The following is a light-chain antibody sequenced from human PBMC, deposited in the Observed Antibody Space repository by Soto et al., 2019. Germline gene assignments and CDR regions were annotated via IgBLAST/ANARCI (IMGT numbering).Light chain of an antibody. J-gene: IGKJ1*01. V-gene: IGKV1-39*01. CDR3: QQSYSTPWT. CDR1: QSISSY. Sequence: DIQMTQSPSSLSASVGDRVTITCRASQSISSYLTWYQQKPGKAPKLLIYAASSLQSGVPSRFSGSGSETEFTLPTSSLQRDYFATYYGQQSYSTPWTFGQGTKVEIK. CDR2: AAS.